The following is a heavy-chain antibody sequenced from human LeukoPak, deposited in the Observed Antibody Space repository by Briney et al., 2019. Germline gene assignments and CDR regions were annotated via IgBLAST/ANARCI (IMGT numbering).Heavy chain of an antibody. CDR2: INHSGST. D-gene: IGHD3-10*01. V-gene: IGHV4-34*01. CDR3: ARRPMVRGVFDY. J-gene: IGHJ4*02. Sequence: SETPSLTCAVYGGSFSGYYWGWIRQPPGKGREWLGEINHSGSTNYNPSLKSRVTMSVDTSKNQFSLKLSSVTAADTAVYYCARRPMVRGVFDYWGQGTLVTVSS. CDR1: GGSFSGYY.